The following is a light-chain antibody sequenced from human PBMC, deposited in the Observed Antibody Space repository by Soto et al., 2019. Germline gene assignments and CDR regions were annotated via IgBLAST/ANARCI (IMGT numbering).Light chain of an antibody. V-gene: IGLV2-14*01. CDR1: SSDVGGYNY. J-gene: IGLJ1*01. CDR3: SSYTSGSTDV. Sequence: QSVLTQPASVSGSPGQSITISCTGTSSDVGGYNYVSWYQHHPGKAPKLMIYEVSNRPSGVSNRFSGSKSGNTASLTISGLQSEDEADYYCSSYTSGSTDVFGTGTKLTVL. CDR2: EVS.